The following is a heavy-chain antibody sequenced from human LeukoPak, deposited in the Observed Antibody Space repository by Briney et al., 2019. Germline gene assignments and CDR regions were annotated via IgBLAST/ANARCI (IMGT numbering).Heavy chain of an antibody. CDR1: GYTFTGYY. V-gene: IGHV1-2*02. D-gene: IGHD2-2*01. CDR3: ARGNVGGYCSSTSCQPAGY. Sequence: ASVKVSCKASGYTFTGYYMHWVRQAPGQGLEWMGWINPNSGGTNYAQKFQGRVTTTRDTSISTAYMELSRLRSEDTAVYYCARGNVGGYCSSTSCQPAGYWGQGTLVTVSS. J-gene: IGHJ4*02. CDR2: INPNSGGT.